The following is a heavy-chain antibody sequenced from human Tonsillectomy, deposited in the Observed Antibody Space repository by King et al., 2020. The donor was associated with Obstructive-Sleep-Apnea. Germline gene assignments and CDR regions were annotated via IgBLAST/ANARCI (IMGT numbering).Heavy chain of an antibody. CDR1: GFTFSDYY. CDR3: VGRYSSSLLPLAFDY. CDR2: ISSSGSTI. Sequence: VQLVESGGGLVKPGGSLRLSCAASGFTFSDYYMSWIRQAPGKGLEWGSYISSSGSTIYYADSVKGRFTISSVNAKNSLSLQMNSLRADDTAVYYCVGRYSSSLLPLAFDYWGQGTLVTVSS. V-gene: IGHV3-11*01. D-gene: IGHD6-13*01. J-gene: IGHJ4*02.